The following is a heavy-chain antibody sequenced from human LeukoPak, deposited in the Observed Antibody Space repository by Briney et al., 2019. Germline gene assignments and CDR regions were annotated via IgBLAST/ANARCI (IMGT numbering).Heavy chain of an antibody. CDR1: GFTVSNDY. Sequence: GGSLRLSCAASGFTVSNDYMSWVRQAPGKGLEWVSVIYGGGRTYYADSVKGRFTISRDNSKNTLYLQINNLRAEDTAVYYCGGYTYGYSQGWGQGTLVTVSS. V-gene: IGHV3-66*01. J-gene: IGHJ4*02. D-gene: IGHD5-18*01. CDR2: IYGGGRT. CDR3: GGYTYGYSQG.